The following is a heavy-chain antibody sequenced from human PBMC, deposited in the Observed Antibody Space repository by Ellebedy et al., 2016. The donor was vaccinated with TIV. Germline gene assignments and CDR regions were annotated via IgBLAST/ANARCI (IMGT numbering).Heavy chain of an antibody. Sequence: GGSLRLXCAASGFTFSSYAMSWVRQAPGRRLEWVSAISGSGGSTHYVDSVRGRFTISRDNSKNTLYLQMNSLRAEDTAVYYCAHLYDFWSGLNYFDSWGQGTLVTVSS. CDR1: GFTFSSYA. J-gene: IGHJ4*02. V-gene: IGHV3-23*01. CDR2: ISGSGGST. CDR3: AHLYDFWSGLNYFDS. D-gene: IGHD3-3*01.